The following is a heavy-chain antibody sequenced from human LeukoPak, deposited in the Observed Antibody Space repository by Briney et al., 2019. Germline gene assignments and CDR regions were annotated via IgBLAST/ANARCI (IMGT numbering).Heavy chain of an antibody. CDR1: GGTFSSYA. Sequence: SVKVSCKASGGTFSSYAISWVRQAPGQGLEWMGGIIPIFGTANYAQKFQGRVTITTDESTSTAYMELSSLRSEDTAVYYCARDWGIAARPGYYYYMDVWGKGTTVTVSS. CDR2: IIPIFGTA. J-gene: IGHJ6*03. V-gene: IGHV1-69*05. D-gene: IGHD6-6*01. CDR3: ARDWGIAARPGYYYYMDV.